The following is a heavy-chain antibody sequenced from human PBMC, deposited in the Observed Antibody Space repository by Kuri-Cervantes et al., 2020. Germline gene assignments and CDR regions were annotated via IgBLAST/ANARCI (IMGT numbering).Heavy chain of an antibody. CDR2: ISHDGGNE. CDR1: GFTFNNYA. Sequence: GESLRLSCVASGFTFNNYAMAWVRQAPGKGPEWVAVISHDGGNEYYTDSVKGRFTISRDNSKNTLYLQMNSLRAEDTAVYYCARDRYDILTGYYLWGGYGMDVWGQGTTVTVSS. J-gene: IGHJ6*02. D-gene: IGHD3-9*01. V-gene: IGHV3-30*03. CDR3: ARDRYDILTGYYLWGGYGMDV.